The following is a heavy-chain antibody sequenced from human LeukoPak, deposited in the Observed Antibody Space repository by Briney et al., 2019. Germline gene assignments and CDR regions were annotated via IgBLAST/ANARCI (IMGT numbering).Heavy chain of an antibody. J-gene: IGHJ3*02. CDR2: IIPIFGTA. V-gene: IGHV1-69*05. CDR1: GATYSSYA. D-gene: IGHD7-27*01. CDR3: AGVGTGDPDAFDI. Sequence: SVKVSCTASGATYSSYAISWGRQAPGQGLEWMRGIIPIFGTANYAQKFQGRVTITTDESTSTGYMELSSLRSEDTAVYYCAGVGTGDPDAFDIWGQGTMVTVSS.